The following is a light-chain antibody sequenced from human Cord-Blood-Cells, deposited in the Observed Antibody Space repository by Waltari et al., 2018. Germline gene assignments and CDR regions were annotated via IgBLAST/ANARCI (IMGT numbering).Light chain of an antibody. V-gene: IGLV3-9*01. Sequence: SYELTQPLSVSVALGPTARITCGGNNIGSKNVHWYQEKPGQAPVLVIYSGSNRPAGIPERFSGSNSGNTATLTISRAQAGDEADYYCQVWDSSTAWVFGGGTKLTVL. CDR3: QVWDSSTAWV. J-gene: IGLJ3*02. CDR1: NIGSKN. CDR2: SGS.